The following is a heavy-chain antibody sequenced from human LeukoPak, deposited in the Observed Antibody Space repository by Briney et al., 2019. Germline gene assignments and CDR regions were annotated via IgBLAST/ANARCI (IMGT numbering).Heavy chain of an antibody. D-gene: IGHD5-18*01. CDR1: GGTFSSYT. J-gene: IGHJ6*02. CDR3: ASGGGYSYGYIYYYYGMDV. V-gene: IGHV1-69*02. CDR2: IIPILGIA. Sequence: GASVTVSFTASGGTFSSYTISGVGQAPGQGVEWMGRIIPILGIANYAQKFQGRVTITADKSTSTAYMELSSLRSEDTAVYYCASGGGYSYGYIYYYYGMDVWGQGTTVTVSS.